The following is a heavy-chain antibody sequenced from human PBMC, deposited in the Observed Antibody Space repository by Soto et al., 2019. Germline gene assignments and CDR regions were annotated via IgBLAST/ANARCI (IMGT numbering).Heavy chain of an antibody. J-gene: IGHJ4*02. CDR2: MSPDSGNA. Sequence: QVQVVQSRAEVKKPGASVKVSCKTSGYTFTDYDINWVRQAAGQGLEYMGWMSPDSGNAGYAQQFQGRVTMTSNTSISTAYMELSGLRSDDTAVSFCEVTTGYWGQGTMVTVSS. V-gene: IGHV1-8*01. D-gene: IGHD2-21*02. CDR1: GYTFTDYD. CDR3: EVTTGY.